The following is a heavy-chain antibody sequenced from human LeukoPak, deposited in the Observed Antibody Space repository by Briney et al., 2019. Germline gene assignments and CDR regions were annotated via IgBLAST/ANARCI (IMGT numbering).Heavy chain of an antibody. CDR2: ISGGGGST. J-gene: IGHJ4*02. D-gene: IGHD2/OR15-2a*01. Sequence: GGSLRLSCAASGFPFTSYGMSWVRQAPGKGLEWVSLISGGGGSTYYADSVKSRFTISRDNSKNTLYLQVNRLTAEDTAVYYCARDDAIGGGYLDSWGRGTLVTVSS. CDR3: ARDDAIGGGYLDS. CDR1: GFPFTSYG. V-gene: IGHV3-23*01.